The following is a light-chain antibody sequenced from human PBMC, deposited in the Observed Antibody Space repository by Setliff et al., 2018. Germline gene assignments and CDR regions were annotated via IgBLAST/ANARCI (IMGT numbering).Light chain of an antibody. CDR1: SFDIGAYNY. J-gene: IGLJ1*01. Sequence: QSVLTQPASVSGSPGQSITISCTGSSFDIGAYNYVAWYQQQPGKAPKLIIYDVTIRPSGVSSRFSGSKSGNTASLTISGLQAEDEADYYCSSFSTRTTLDVFGTGTKVTVL. V-gene: IGLV2-14*03. CDR2: DVT. CDR3: SSFSTRTTLDV.